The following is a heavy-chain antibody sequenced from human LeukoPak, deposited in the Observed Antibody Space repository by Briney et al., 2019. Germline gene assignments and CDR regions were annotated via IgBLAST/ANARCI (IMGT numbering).Heavy chain of an antibody. J-gene: IGHJ6*03. Sequence: GGTLRLSCAASGFTFSSYGMSWVRQAPGKGLEWVSAISGSGGSTYYADSVKGRFTISRDNSKNTLYLQMNSLRAEDTAVYYCARARAAAGKKYYYMDVWGKGTTVTVSS. V-gene: IGHV3-23*01. D-gene: IGHD6-13*01. CDR2: ISGSGGST. CDR3: ARARAAAGKKYYYMDV. CDR1: GFTFSSYG.